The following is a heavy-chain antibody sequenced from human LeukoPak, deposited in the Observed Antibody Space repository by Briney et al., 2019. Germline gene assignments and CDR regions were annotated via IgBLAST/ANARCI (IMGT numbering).Heavy chain of an antibody. CDR1: GFTFSSYA. D-gene: IGHD3-22*01. Sequence: GCSLRLSCAASGFTFSSYAMSWVRQAPGEGLEWASAISGSGVCTYYADYVKGRFTISRDNSKNTLYLQMNSLRGEDTAVYYCAKTGGGEVTNYYDSSGYPYDYWGQGTLVTVSS. V-gene: IGHV3-23*01. CDR2: ISGSGVCT. CDR3: AKTGGGEVTNYYDSSGYPYDY. J-gene: IGHJ4*02.